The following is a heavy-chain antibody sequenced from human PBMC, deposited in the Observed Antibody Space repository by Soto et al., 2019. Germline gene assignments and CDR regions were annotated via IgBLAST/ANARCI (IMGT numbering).Heavy chain of an antibody. J-gene: IGHJ4*02. Sequence: PSETLSLTCAVYGGSFSVYYWTWIRQPPGTGLEWIGEINHSGSTNYNPSLKSRVTISVDTSKNQFSLKLTSVTAADTAVYYCARGGVDYYDSSGYYFSPYYFDYWGQGTLVTVSS. CDR3: ARGGVDYYDSSGYYFSPYYFDY. D-gene: IGHD3-22*01. CDR2: INHSGST. CDR1: GGSFSVYY. V-gene: IGHV4-34*01.